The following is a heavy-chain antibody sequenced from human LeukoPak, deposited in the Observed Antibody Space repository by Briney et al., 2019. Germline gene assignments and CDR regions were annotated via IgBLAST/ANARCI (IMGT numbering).Heavy chain of an antibody. V-gene: IGHV3-9*01. D-gene: IGHD3-22*01. CDR1: GFTFDDYA. CDR2: ISWNSGSI. Sequence: GGSLRLSCAASGFTFDDYAMHWVRQAPGKGLEWVSGISWNSGSIGYADSVKGRFTISRDNAKTSLYLQMNSLRAEDTALYYCAKARYYDSSGYLDYWGQGTLVTVSS. J-gene: IGHJ4*02. CDR3: AKARYYDSSGYLDY.